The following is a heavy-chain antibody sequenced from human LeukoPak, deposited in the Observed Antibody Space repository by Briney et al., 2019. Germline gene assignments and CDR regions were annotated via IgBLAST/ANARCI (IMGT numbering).Heavy chain of an antibody. CDR1: GFTLSDYY. D-gene: IGHD3-22*01. V-gene: IGHV3-11*05. J-gene: IGHJ4*02. CDR3: ARERLSTYYYDSSGSEDLDY. CDR2: ISSSSSYT. Sequence: GGPLRLSCAASGFTLSDYYMSWIRQAPGKGLEWVSYISSSSSYTNYADSVKGRFTISRDNAKNSLYLQMNSLRAEDTAVYYCARERLSTYYYDSSGSEDLDYWGQGTLVTVSS.